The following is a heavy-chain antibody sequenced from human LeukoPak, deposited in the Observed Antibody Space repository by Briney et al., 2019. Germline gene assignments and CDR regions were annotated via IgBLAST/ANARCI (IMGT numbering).Heavy chain of an antibody. Sequence: SETLSLTCTVSGDSINDYYWSWVRQPAGQGLEWIGRIYSSGNADFTPSLKSRVTMSVDTSKNQFSLELSSVTAADTAVYYCARGDNDYGDYEYFQHWGQGTLVTVSS. V-gene: IGHV4-4*07. CDR1: GDSINDYY. J-gene: IGHJ1*01. CDR2: IYSSGNA. CDR3: ARGDNDYGDYEYFQH. D-gene: IGHD4-17*01.